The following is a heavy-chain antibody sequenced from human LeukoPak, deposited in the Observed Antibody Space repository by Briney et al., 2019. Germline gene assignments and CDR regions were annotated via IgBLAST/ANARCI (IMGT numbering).Heavy chain of an antibody. V-gene: IGHV1-2*04. CDR2: INPNSGGT. CDR1: GYTFTGYY. CDR3: ARVGGRGPEYFQH. J-gene: IGHJ1*01. Sequence: GASVKVSCKASGYTFTGYYMHWVRQAPGQGLEWMGWINPNSGGTNYAQKFQGWVTMTRDTSISTAHMELSRLRSDDTAVYYCARVGGRGPEYFQHWGQGTLVTVSS. D-gene: IGHD3-10*01.